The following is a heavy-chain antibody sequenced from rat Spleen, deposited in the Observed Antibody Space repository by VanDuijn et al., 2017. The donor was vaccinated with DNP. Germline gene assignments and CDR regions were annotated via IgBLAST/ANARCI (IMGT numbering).Heavy chain of an antibody. V-gene: IGHV5-29*01. J-gene: IGHJ2*01. Sequence: EVLLVESDGGLVQPGRSLKLSCAVSGFTFNDYYMAWVRQAPAKGLEWVATISYNGSSTYYSDSVKGRFSISRENARSTLYLQVNSLRSEDTATYYCTSNPHIRTAAPFDYWGQGVMVTVSS. CDR3: TSNPHIRTAAPFDY. CDR1: GFTFNDYY. CDR2: ISYNGSST. D-gene: IGHD3-8*01.